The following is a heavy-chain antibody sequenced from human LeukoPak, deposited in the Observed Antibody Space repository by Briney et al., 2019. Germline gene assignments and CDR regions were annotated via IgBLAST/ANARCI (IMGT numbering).Heavy chain of an antibody. J-gene: IGHJ4*02. CDR1: GYNFTSYW. D-gene: IGHD6-19*01. CDR3: ARVMVAVAASIDY. V-gene: IGHV5-51*01. CDR2: IYPGDSDT. Sequence: GESLKISCKGSGYNFTSYWIGWVRQMPGKGLEWMGIIYPGDSDTRYSPSFQGQVTISADKSISTAYLQWSSLKASDTAMYYCARVMVAVAASIDYWGQGTLVTVSS.